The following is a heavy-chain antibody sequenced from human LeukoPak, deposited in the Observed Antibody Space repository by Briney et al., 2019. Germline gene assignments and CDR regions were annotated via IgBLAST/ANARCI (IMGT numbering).Heavy chain of an antibody. V-gene: IGHV4-39*07. CDR1: GGSISSSSYY. Sequence: RASETLSLTCTVSGGSISSSSYYWGWIRQPPGKGLEWIGSIYTSGSTNYNPSLKSRVTMSVDTSKNQFSLKLSSVTAADTAVYYCARGSVVPAAIVRDLAFDIWGQGTMVTVSS. D-gene: IGHD2-2*02. CDR3: ARGSVVPAAIVRDLAFDI. CDR2: IYTSGST. J-gene: IGHJ3*02.